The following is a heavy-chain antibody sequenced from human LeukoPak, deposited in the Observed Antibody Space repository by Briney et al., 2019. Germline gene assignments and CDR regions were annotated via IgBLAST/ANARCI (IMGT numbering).Heavy chain of an antibody. CDR1: GGSISSYY. Sequence: PSETLSLTCTVSGGSISSYYWSWIRQPPGKGLEWIGYIYYSGSTNYNPSLKSRVTISVDTSKNQFSLKLSSVTAADTAVYYCARGDYGDYFPFDPWGQGTLVTVSS. D-gene: IGHD4-17*01. V-gene: IGHV4-59*01. J-gene: IGHJ5*02. CDR2: IYYSGST. CDR3: ARGDYGDYFPFDP.